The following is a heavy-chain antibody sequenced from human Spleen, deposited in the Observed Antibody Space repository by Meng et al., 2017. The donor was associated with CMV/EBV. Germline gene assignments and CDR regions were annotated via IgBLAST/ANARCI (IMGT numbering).Heavy chain of an antibody. CDR3: AKDLGSGWYSGFEY. V-gene: IGHV3-23*01. Sequence: LRLSCADSGFGLSTFAMSWVRQAPGKGLEWVSSISGSGGSTYYADSVKGRFTISRDNSKNTLYLQMNSLRAEDTAVYYCAKDLGSGWYSGFEYWGQGTLVTVSS. CDR2: ISGSGGST. CDR1: GFGLSTFA. J-gene: IGHJ4*02. D-gene: IGHD6-19*01.